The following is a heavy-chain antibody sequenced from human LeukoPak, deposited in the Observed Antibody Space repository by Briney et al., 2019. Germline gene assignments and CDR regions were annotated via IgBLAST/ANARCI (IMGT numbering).Heavy chain of an antibody. D-gene: IGHD6-13*01. V-gene: IGHV1-2*04. CDR1: GYTFTGYY. CDR2: INPNSGGT. Sequence: ASVKVSCKASGYTFTGYYMHWVRQAPGQGLEWMGWINPNSGGTNYAQKFQGWVTMTRDTSISTAYMELSRLRSDDTAVYYCARSTTGYSSSWYLFIDAFDIWGQGTMVTVSS. J-gene: IGHJ3*02. CDR3: ARSTTGYSSSWYLFIDAFDI.